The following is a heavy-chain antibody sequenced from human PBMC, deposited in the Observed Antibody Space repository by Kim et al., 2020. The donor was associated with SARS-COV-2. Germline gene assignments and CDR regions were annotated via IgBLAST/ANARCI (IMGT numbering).Heavy chain of an antibody. CDR2: INPNSGGT. CDR3: ARSTEIYKTGDYYYYYGMDV. J-gene: IGHJ6*02. Sequence: ASVKVSCKASGYTFTGYYMHWVRQAPGQGLEWMGWINPNSGGTNYAQKFQGWVTMTRDTSISTAYMELSRLRSDDTAVYYCARSTEIYKTGDYYYYYGMDVWGQGTTVTVSS. V-gene: IGHV1-2*04. CDR1: GYTFTGYY. D-gene: IGHD7-27*01.